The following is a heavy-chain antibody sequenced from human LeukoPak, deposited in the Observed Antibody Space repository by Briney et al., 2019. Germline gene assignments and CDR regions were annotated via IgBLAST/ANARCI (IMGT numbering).Heavy chain of an antibody. CDR3: ARGGRFGAGNDY. CDR2: IYYTGST. V-gene: IGHV4-59*12. J-gene: IGHJ4*02. D-gene: IGHD3-10*01. CDR1: AGSISSYY. Sequence: PSETLSLTCTVSAGSISSYYWSWIRQPPGKGLEWIGYIYYTGSTNYNPSLKSRVTISVDTSKNQFSLNVTSVTAADTAVYYCARGGRFGAGNDYWGQGTLVAVSS.